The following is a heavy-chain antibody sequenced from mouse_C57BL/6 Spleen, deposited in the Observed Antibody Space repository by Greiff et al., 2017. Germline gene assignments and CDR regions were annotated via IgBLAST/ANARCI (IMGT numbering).Heavy chain of an antibody. CDR1: GFTFSDYG. V-gene: IGHV5-17*01. J-gene: IGHJ2*01. CDR3: ARGGGTDRYYFGY. CDR2: ISSGSSTI. D-gene: IGHD3-3*01. Sequence: EVKLVESGGGLVKPGGSLKLSCAASGFTFSDYGMHWVRQAPEKGLEWVAYISSGSSTIYYADTVKGRFTIARDNAKNTLFLQMTSLRSEDTAMYYCARGGGTDRYYFGYWGQGTTLTVSS.